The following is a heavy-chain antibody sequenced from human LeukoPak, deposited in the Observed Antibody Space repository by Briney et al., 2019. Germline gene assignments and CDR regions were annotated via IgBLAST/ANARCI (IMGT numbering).Heavy chain of an antibody. D-gene: IGHD3-22*01. CDR3: ATSPYYYDSSGYNGLYYFDY. V-gene: IGHV4-4*07. CDR2: IYFSGST. J-gene: IGHJ4*02. CDR1: GGSIRSYY. Sequence: SETLSLTCTVSGGSIRSYYWSWIRQPAGKGLEWIGRIYFSGSTNYNPSLKSRVTISVDTSKNQFSLKLSSVTAADTAVYYCATSPYYYDSSGYNGLYYFDYWGQETLVTVSS.